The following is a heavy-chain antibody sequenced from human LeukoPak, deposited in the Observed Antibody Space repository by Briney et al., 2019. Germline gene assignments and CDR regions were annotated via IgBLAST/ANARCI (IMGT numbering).Heavy chain of an antibody. D-gene: IGHD6-19*01. J-gene: IGHJ4*02. CDR1: GYTFTSYG. CDR2: INLNSGGT. V-gene: IGHV1-2*02. CDR3: ARAPYSSGWYINY. Sequence: GASVKVSCKASGYTFTSYGISWVRQAPGQGLEWMGWINLNSGGTNYAQKFQGRVTMTRDTSISTAYMELSRLRSDDTAVYYCARAPYSSGWYINYWGQGTLVTVSS.